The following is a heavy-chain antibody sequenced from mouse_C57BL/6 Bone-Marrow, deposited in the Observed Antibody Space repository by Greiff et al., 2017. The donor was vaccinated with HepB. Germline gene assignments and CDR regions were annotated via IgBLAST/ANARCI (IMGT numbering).Heavy chain of an antibody. V-gene: IGHV5-16*01. D-gene: IGHD1-1*01. CDR2: INYDGSST. J-gene: IGHJ4*01. Sequence: EVKVVESEGGLVQPGSSMKLSCTASGFTFSDYYMAWVRQVPEKGLEWVANINYDGSSTYYLDSLKSRFIISRDNAKNILYLQMSSLKSEDTATYYCARDTGYYGSSSPGAMDYWGQGTSVTVSS. CDR1: GFTFSDYY. CDR3: ARDTGYYGSSSPGAMDY.